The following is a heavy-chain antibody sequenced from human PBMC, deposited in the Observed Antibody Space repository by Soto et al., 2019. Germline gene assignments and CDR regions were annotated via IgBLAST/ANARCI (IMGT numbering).Heavy chain of an antibody. Sequence: GSPKIPCASLGIPFRSYKMDLVRQAPGKGLEWVSYISSSNRTINYADSVKGRFIISRDNAKNSLYLQMHSLRDEDTAVYYCAREGWPLLQTGMDVWGQGTTVTVSS. CDR2: ISSSNRTI. D-gene: IGHD2-15*01. CDR1: GIPFRSYK. V-gene: IGHV3-48*02. CDR3: AREGWPLLQTGMDV. J-gene: IGHJ6*02.